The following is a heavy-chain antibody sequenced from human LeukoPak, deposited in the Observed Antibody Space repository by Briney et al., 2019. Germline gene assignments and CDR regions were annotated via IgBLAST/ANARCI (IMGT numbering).Heavy chain of an antibody. CDR3: ARHRAYSSSSPFDY. D-gene: IGHD6-6*01. CDR2: IYYTGST. Sequence: SETLSLTCSVSGGSISSLYWSWIRQPPGKGLEWIGYIYYTGSTDYNPSLKSRVTMFVDMSKNQFSLRLSSVTAADTAVYYCARHRAYSSSSPFDYWGQGTLVTVSS. J-gene: IGHJ4*02. CDR1: GGSISSLY. V-gene: IGHV4-59*08.